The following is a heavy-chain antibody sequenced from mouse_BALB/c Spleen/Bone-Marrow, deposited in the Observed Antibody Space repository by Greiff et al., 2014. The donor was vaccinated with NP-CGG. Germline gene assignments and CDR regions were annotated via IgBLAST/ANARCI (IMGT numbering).Heavy chain of an antibody. CDR2: IHPGSGGT. CDR3: TREGVRGAGFAY. J-gene: IGHJ3*01. CDR1: GYTFTDYE. D-gene: IGHD2-14*01. V-gene: IGHV1-15*01. Sequence: VQLQQSRTALLGCRDTVKLSCKALGYTFTDYEMHWVKQTPVHGLEWIGAIHPGSGGTAYNQKFKGKATLTADKSSSTAYMELSSRTSEDSAVYYITREGVRGAGFAYGGQGTLVTVSA.